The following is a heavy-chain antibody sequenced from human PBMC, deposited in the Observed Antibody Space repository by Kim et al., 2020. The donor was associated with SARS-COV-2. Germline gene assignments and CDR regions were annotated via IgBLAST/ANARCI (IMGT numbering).Heavy chain of an antibody. D-gene: IGHD3-16*01. V-gene: IGHV3-53*01. CDR2: IYSGGSK. CDR3: SGASVLGVIFTGGMDV. J-gene: IGHJ6*01. Sequence: GGSLRLSCAASGFTFSNDCMTWVRQAPGKGLEWVAVIYSGGSKCYSVSVMGRLTTFSNNNENTPYHLKNNILAEEAAVDYYSGASVLGVIFTGGMDV. CDR1: GFTFSNDC.